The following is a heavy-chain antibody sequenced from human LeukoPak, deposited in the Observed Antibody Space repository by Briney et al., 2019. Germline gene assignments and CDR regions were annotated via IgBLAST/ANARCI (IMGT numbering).Heavy chain of an antibody. CDR1: GGSISSYY. J-gene: IGHJ6*03. D-gene: IGHD2-2*01. V-gene: IGHV4-4*07. CDR2: IYTSGST. Sequence: SETLSLTCTVSGGSISSYYWSWIRQPAGKGLEWIGRIYTSGSTNYNPSLKSRVTISVDKSKNQSSLKLSSVTAADTAVYYCAGEYQLKTYYYYMDVWGKGTTVTVSS. CDR3: AGEYQLKTYYYYMDV.